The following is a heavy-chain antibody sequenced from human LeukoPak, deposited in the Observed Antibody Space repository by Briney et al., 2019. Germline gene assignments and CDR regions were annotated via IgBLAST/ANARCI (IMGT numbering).Heavy chain of an antibody. V-gene: IGHV1-69*05. CDR2: IIPIFGTA. CDR1: GGTFSSYA. CDR3: ARKDLGSMADDY. D-gene: IGHD2/OR15-2a*01. J-gene: IGHJ4*02. Sequence: SVKVSCKASGGTFSSYAISWVRQAPGQGLEWRGRIIPIFGTANYAQKFQGRVTITTDESTSTAYMELSSLRSEDTAVYYCARKDLGSMADDYWGEGTLVTVSS.